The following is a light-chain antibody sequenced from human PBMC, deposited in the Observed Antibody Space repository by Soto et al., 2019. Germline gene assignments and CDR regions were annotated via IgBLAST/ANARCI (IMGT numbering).Light chain of an antibody. J-gene: IGKJ1*01. CDR2: GAS. V-gene: IGKV3-20*01. Sequence: EIVLTQSPGTLSLSPGERATLSCRASQSVSSSYLAWYQQKPGQAPRLLIYGASSRATGIPDRFSGSGSGTYFTITISRLEPEDFAVYYCQQYGSPWTFGQGTKVEIK. CDR1: QSVSSSY. CDR3: QQYGSPWT.